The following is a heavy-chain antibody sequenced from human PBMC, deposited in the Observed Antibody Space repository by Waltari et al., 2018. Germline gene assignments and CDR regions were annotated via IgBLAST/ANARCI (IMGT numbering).Heavy chain of an antibody. D-gene: IGHD3-3*01. CDR3: ARGEVVLRATASFDT. V-gene: IGHV4-59*01. J-gene: IGHJ3*02. CDR2: IYHSGST. CDR1: GGSTPPYY. Sequence: QVQLQESGPGLVKASETLSLTCIVSGGSTPPYYWGWIRRPPGKGLEWIGHIYHSGSTNYNPSRKSRGTMSLDTSKKQFSLKVTSVTAADTAVYYCARGEVVLRATASFDTWGQGTVVTVSS.